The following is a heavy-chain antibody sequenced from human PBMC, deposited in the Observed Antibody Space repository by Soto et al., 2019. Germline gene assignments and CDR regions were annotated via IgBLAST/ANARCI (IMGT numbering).Heavy chain of an antibody. Sequence: SETLSLTCDVSGYSITSGHYWGWIRQPPGKGLEWIGIIHHSGSTYYNPSLKSRVTISIDTSRKQFSLKLTSVTAADTAVYYCARRVEMTTMKTGMDVWGQGTTVTVSS. V-gene: IGHV4-38-2*01. J-gene: IGHJ6*02. CDR2: IHHSGST. CDR3: ARRVEMTTMKTGMDV. CDR1: GYSITSGHY. D-gene: IGHD2-2*01.